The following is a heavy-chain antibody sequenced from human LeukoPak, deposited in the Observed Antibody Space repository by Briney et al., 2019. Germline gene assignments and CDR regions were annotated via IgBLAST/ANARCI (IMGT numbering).Heavy chain of an antibody. J-gene: IGHJ6*03. D-gene: IGHD2-8*01. CDR3: ARDPSNTAGYNFYMDV. CDR2: ISAYNGDT. V-gene: IGHV1-18*01. CDR1: GGTFSSYA. Sequence: ASVKVSCKASGGTFSSYAISWVRQAPGQGLEWMGWISAYNGDTNYAQKLQGRVTMTTDTSTSTAYMELRSLRSDDTAVYYCARDPSNTAGYNFYMDVWGKGTTVTVSS.